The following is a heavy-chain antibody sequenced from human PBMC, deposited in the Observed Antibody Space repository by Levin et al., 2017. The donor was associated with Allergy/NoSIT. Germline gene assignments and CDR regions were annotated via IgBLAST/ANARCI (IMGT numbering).Heavy chain of an antibody. J-gene: IGHJ4*02. CDR2: ISPKSNYI. CDR1: GFTFSDYS. V-gene: IGHV3-21*01. CDR3: ARSGSPDY. Sequence: GESLKISCAASGFTFSDYSMNWVRQAPGKGLEWVSSISPKSNYIYYADSLKGRFTISRDNAKSSVFLQMNSLRAEDTALYYCARSGSPDYWGQGTLVTVSS. D-gene: IGHD3-22*01.